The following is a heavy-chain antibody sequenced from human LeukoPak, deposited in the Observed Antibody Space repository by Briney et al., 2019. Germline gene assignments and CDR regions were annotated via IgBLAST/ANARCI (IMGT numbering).Heavy chain of an antibody. D-gene: IGHD2-8*01. CDR2: ISSNSKYT. J-gene: IGHJ4*02. CDR3: ARDNGNKYYFDY. Sequence: PGGSLRLSCAASGFMFSDYFMSWIRQAPGKELEWTSYISSNSKYTKYADSVKGRFTISRDNAKKSLYLQMNSLRAEDTAVYYCARDNGNKYYFDYWGQGTPVTVSS. V-gene: IGHV3-11*05. CDR1: GFMFSDYF.